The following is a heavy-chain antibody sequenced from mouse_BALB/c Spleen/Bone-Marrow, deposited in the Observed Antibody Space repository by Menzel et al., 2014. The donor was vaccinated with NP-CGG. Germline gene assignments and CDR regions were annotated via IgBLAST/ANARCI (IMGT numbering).Heavy chain of an antibody. J-gene: IGHJ2*01. CDR2: ISSGGSYT. CDR1: GFTFSSYG. V-gene: IGHV5-6*01. Sequence: EVQLQQSGGDLVKPGGSLKLSCAASGFTFSSYGMSWVRQTPDKRLEWVATISSGGSYTYYPDSAKGRFTISRDNAKNTLYLQMSSLKSEDTAMYYCARQTYYDYDGYFDYWGQGTTLTVSS. CDR3: ARQTYYDYDGYFDY. D-gene: IGHD2-4*01.